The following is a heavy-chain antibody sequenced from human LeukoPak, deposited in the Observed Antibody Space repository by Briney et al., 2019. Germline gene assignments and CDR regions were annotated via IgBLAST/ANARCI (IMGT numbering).Heavy chain of an antibody. CDR3: ARHEYSGSYYGLSWFDP. CDR2: IYYSGST. CDR1: GGSISGSGYY. J-gene: IGHJ5*02. Sequence: SETLSLTCNVSGGSISGSGYYWGWIRQPPGTGLEWIASIYYSGSTYYNPSLKSRVTISVDTSKNQLSLKLSSLTSVDTAVYYCARHEYSGSYYGLSWFDPWGQGTLVTVSS. V-gene: IGHV4-39*01. D-gene: IGHD1-26*01.